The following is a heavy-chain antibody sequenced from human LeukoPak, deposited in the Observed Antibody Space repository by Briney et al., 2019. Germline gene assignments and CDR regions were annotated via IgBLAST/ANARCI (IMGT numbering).Heavy chain of an antibody. Sequence: SETLSLTCTVSGGSISSSSYYWGWIRQPPGKGLEWIGSIYYSGSTYYNPSLKSRVTISVDTSKNQFSLKLSSVTAADTAVYYCARQGDFWSGYLGYWGQGTLVTVPS. J-gene: IGHJ4*02. V-gene: IGHV4-39*01. CDR1: GGSISSSSYY. CDR2: IYYSGST. CDR3: ARQGDFWSGYLGY. D-gene: IGHD3-3*01.